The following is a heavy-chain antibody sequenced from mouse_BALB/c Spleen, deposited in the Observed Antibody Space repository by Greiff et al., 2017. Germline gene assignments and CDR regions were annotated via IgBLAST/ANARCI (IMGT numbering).Heavy chain of an antibody. V-gene: IGHV1-7*01. CDR1: GYTFTSYW. CDR3: NTYYGNYEKDDY. CDR2: INPSTGYT. Sequence: QVQLQQSGAELAKPGASVKMSCKASGYTFTSYWMHWVKQRPGQGLEWIGYINPSTGYTEYNQKFKDKATLTADKSSSTAYMQLSSLTSEDSAVYYCNTYYGNYEKDDYWGQGTTLTVSS. D-gene: IGHD2-10*01. J-gene: IGHJ2*01.